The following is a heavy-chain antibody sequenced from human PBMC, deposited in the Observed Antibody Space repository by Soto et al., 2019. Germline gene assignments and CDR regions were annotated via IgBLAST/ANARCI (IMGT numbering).Heavy chain of an antibody. CDR2: IIPIFGTA. Sequence: SVKVSCKASGGTFSSYAISWVRQAPGQGLEWMGGIIPIFGTANYAQKFQGRVTITADESTSTAYMELSSLRSEDTAVYYCAGYDHHCSSTSCYYYGMDVWGQGTTVTVSS. CDR1: GGTFSSYA. CDR3: AGYDHHCSSTSCYYYGMDV. J-gene: IGHJ6*02. D-gene: IGHD2-2*01. V-gene: IGHV1-69*13.